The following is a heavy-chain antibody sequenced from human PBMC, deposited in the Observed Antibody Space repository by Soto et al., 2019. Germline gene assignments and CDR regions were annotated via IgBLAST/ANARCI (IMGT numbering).Heavy chain of an antibody. Sequence: AAVKVSCKASGGTFSSYAISWVRQAPGQGLEWMGGIIPIFGTANYAQKFQGRVTITADESTSTAYMELSSLRSEDTAVYYCARDNSPRIAARRLLGDYYYGMDVWGQGTTVTVSS. CDR3: ARDNSPRIAARRLLGDYYYGMDV. J-gene: IGHJ6*02. CDR2: IIPIFGTA. D-gene: IGHD6-6*01. CDR1: GGTFSSYA. V-gene: IGHV1-69*13.